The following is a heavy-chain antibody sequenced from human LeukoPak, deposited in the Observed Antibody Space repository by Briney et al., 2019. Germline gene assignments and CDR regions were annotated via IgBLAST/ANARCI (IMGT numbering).Heavy chain of an antibody. CDR3: ALLAVASDFAY. V-gene: IGHV3-48*03. CDR1: GFPFSIYE. D-gene: IGHD6-19*01. CDR2: IASSGTPR. J-gene: IGHJ4*02. Sequence: GGSLRLSRAVSGFPFSIYEMNWVRQAPGKGLEWVSNIASSGTPRYYADSVKGRFSISRDNAKNSLYLQMNSLRVEDTAVYYCALLAVASDFAYWGQGALVTVSS.